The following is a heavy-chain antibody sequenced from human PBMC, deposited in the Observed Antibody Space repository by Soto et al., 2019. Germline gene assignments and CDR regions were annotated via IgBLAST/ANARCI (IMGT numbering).Heavy chain of an antibody. D-gene: IGHD6-13*01. V-gene: IGHV1-69*01. CDR1: EGTFNSYA. CDR2: IIPYYNTR. Sequence: QAQVVQSGAEVRKPGSSVKLSCKASEGTFNSYAIAWVRQAPGQGLEWMGGIIPYYNTRNYAQKFQDRVTMTADDSTTTVYMELSSLRSDDTAVYFCASGASRWYPYFFDSWAQGTLVTVSS. J-gene: IGHJ4*02. CDR3: ASGASRWYPYFFDS.